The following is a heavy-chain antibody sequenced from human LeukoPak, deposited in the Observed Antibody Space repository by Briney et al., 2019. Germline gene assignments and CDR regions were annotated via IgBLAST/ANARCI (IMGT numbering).Heavy chain of an antibody. D-gene: IGHD3-10*01. V-gene: IGHV3-11*04. J-gene: IGHJ4*02. CDR3: ARDMSMVRGKIDY. Sequence: PGGSLRLSCAASGFTFSDFYMTWIRQAPGKGLEWVSYITSAGSTYYADSVKGRFTISRDNAKTSLYLQMNNLGAEDTAVYYCARDMSMVRGKIDYWGQGTLVTVSS. CDR2: ITSAGST. CDR1: GFTFSDFY.